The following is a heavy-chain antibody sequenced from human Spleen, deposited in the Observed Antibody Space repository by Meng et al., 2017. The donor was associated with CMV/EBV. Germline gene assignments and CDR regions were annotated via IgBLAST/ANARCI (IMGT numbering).Heavy chain of an antibody. CDR3: ARDGLLCTNGVCHDYYYYGMDV. CDR1: GFTFSRFR. CDR2: ISADATAT. J-gene: IGHJ6*02. D-gene: IGHD2-8*01. V-gene: IGHV3-74*01. Sequence: GESLKISCAASGFTFSRFRMHWVRQAPGKGLVWVSQISADATATRYADSVKGRFTISRDNAKNTLYLQMNSLRAEDTAVYYCARDGLLCTNGVCHDYYYYGMDVWGQGTTVTVSS.